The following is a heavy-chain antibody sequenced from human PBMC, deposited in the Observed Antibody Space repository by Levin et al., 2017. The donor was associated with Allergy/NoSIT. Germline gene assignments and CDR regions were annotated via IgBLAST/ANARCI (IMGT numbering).Heavy chain of an antibody. CDR1: GGTFSSYA. J-gene: IGHJ6*02. CDR3: ARDLRSSGLVRFYGMDV. V-gene: IGHV1-69*13. CDR2: IIPIFGTA. D-gene: IGHD6-19*01. Sequence: SVKVSCKASGGTFSSYAISWVRQAPGQGLEWMGGIIPIFGTANYAQKFQGRVTITADESTSTAYMELSSLRSEDTAVYYCARDLRSSGLVRFYGMDVWGQGTTVTVSS.